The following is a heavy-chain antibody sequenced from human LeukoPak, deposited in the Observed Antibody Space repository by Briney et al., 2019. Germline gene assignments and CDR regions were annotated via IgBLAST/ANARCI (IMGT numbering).Heavy chain of an antibody. J-gene: IGHJ4*02. CDR1: GGSISSGGFY. D-gene: IGHD6-13*01. V-gene: IGHV4-30-2*01. Sequence: SETLSLTCTVSGGSISSGGFYWSWIRQPPGKGLEWIGYIHHSGDTYQNPSLKSRVTVSSDRSKNEFYLKLSSVTAADTAVYYCARLIAADPQLDYWGQGTLVTVSS. CDR2: IHHSGDT. CDR3: ARLIAADPQLDY.